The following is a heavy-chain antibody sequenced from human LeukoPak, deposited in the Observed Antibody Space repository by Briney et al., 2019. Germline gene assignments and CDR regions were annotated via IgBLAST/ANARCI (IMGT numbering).Heavy chain of an antibody. J-gene: IGHJ4*02. D-gene: IGHD3-16*02. CDR3: ARPPSLNDPGDY. V-gene: IGHV4-39*01. Sequence: PSETLSLTCTVSGGSISSSSYYWGWIRQPPGKGLEWIGSIYYSGSTYYNPSLKSRVTISVDTSKNQFSLKLSSVTAADTAVYYCARPPSLNDPGDYWGQGTLVTVSS. CDR1: GGSISSSSYY. CDR2: IYYSGST.